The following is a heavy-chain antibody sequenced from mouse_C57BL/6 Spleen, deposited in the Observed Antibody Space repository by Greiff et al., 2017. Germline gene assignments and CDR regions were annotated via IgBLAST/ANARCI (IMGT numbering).Heavy chain of an antibody. Sequence: QVQLQQPGAELVMPGASVKLSCKASGYTFTSYWMHWVKQRPGQGLEWIGEIDPSDSYTNYNQKFKGKSTLTVDKSSSTAYMQLSSLTSEDSAVYYCARKGAVVAAYYFDYWGQGTTLTVSS. V-gene: IGHV1-69*01. CDR2: IDPSDSYT. CDR1: GYTFTSYW. CDR3: ARKGAVVAAYYFDY. D-gene: IGHD1-1*01. J-gene: IGHJ2*01.